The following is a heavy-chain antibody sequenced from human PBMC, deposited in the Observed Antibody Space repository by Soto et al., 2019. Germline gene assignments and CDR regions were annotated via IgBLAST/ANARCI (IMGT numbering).Heavy chain of an antibody. CDR2: IYYTGST. CDR3: AAVGGNWNYVDH. V-gene: IGHV4-31*03. Sequence: PSETLSLTCTVSGGSISSGGYYWSWIRQHPEKGLEWIAYIYYTGSTYYNPSLKSRVTMSVDTSKNQFSLRLSSVTAADTAVYYCAAVGGNWNYVDHRGQGTQVTVSS. CDR1: GGSISSGGYY. D-gene: IGHD1-20*01. J-gene: IGHJ4*02.